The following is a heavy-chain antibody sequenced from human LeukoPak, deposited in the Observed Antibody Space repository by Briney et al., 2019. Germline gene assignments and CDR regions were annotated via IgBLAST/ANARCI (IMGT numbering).Heavy chain of an antibody. CDR1: GFTFSSYA. J-gene: IGHJ2*01. D-gene: IGHD3-22*01. CDR3: ARDGYYYYDRGYFDL. Sequence: GGSLRLSCAPSGFTFSSYAMSWVRQAPGKGLEWVSYISSSSSYTNYADSVKGRFTISRDNAKNSLYLQMNSLRAEDTAVYYCARDGYYYYDRGYFDLWGRGTLVTVSS. CDR2: ISSSSSYT. V-gene: IGHV3-11*05.